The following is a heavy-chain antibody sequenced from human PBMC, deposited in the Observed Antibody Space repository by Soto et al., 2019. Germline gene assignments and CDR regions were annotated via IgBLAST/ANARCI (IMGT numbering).Heavy chain of an antibody. V-gene: IGHV4-34*01. CDR2: INHSGST. CDR3: ARGYCSSTSCYGRPKNWFDP. CDR1: GGSFSGYY. D-gene: IGHD2-2*01. J-gene: IGHJ5*02. Sequence: SLTCAVYGGSFSGYYWSWIRQPPGKGLEWIGEINHSGSTNYNPSLKSRVTISVDTSKNQFSLKLSSVTAADTAVYYCARGYCSSTSCYGRPKNWFDPWGQGTLVTVSS.